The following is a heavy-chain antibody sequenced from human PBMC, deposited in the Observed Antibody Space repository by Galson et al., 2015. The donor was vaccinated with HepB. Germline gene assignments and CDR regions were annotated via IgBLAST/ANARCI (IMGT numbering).Heavy chain of an antibody. CDR1: GYTRKELS. D-gene: IGHD4-17*01. CDR2: FEPEDGET. CDR3: ATAVPIARHDYGDSAKNLDAFDI. J-gene: IGHJ3*02. Sequence: SEKASWKDSGYTRKELSMQWVRQAPGKGLEWMGGFEPEDGETIYAQKFQCRVTMTEHTSTDTAYMELSSLRSEDTAVYYCATAVPIARHDYGDSAKNLDAFDIWGQGTMVT. V-gene: IGHV1-24*01.